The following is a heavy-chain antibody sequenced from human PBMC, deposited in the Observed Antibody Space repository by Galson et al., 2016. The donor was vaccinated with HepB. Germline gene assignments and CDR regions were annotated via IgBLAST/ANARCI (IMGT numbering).Heavy chain of an antibody. CDR3: ARHIPLYTGYHFFAFDI. D-gene: IGHD5-12*01. J-gene: IGHJ3*02. V-gene: IGHV5-51*01. CDR1: GYTFDTYW. Sequence: QSGAEVKEPGESLRISCKGSGYTFDTYWIGWVRQMPGKGLEWMGIIYPGDSDTRHSPSFQGQVIISADKSMNTAYLQWSSLKASDTAMYYCARHIPLYTGYHFFAFDIWGQGTMVTVSS. CDR2: IYPGDSDT.